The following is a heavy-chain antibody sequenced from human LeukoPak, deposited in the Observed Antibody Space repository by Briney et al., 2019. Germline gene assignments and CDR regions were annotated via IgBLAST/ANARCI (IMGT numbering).Heavy chain of an antibody. CDR2: IVPTVGIA. CDR3: ASVLRFLEWGSIDY. J-gene: IGHJ4*02. V-gene: IGHV1-69*02. Sequence: SVKVSCKASGGTLITHFSWVRQAPGQGLEWMGRIVPTVGIANYAQKFQGRVTITADRSTNTAYMELSSLRSEDTAVYYCASVLRFLEWGSIDYWGQGTLVTVSS. D-gene: IGHD3-3*01. CDR1: GGTLITH.